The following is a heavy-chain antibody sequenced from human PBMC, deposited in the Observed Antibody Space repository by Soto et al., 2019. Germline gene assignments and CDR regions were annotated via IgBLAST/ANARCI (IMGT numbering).Heavy chain of an antibody. CDR2: ISAYNGNT. CDR3: ARVWFGELHMTYYSYMAV. V-gene: IGHV1-18*01. J-gene: IGHJ6*03. Sequence: KGDCKTAGYGFSSDVIGWGSLTQGKGLEWKGWISAYNGNTNYAQKLQGRVTMTTDTSTSTAYMELRSLRSDDTAVYYFARVWFGELHMTYYSYMAVWVKGTTVTVSS. D-gene: IGHD3-10*01. CDR1: GYGFSSDV.